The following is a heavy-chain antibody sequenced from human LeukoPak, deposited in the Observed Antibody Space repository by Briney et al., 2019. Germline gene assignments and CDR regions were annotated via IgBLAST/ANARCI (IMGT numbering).Heavy chain of an antibody. CDR2: ISAYNGNT. V-gene: IGHV1-18*01. Sequence: GASVKVSCKASGYTFTSYGISWVRQAPGQGLEWMGWISAYNGNTNYAQKLQGRVTMTTDTSTSTAYMELRSLRSDDTAVYYCARGTRRGTAAAGAIFDYWGQGTLVTVSS. CDR3: ARGTRRGTAAAGAIFDY. J-gene: IGHJ4*02. D-gene: IGHD6-13*01. CDR1: GYTFTSYG.